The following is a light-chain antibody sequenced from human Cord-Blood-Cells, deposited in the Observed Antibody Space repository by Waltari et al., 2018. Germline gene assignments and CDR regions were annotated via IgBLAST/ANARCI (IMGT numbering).Light chain of an antibody. J-gene: IGLJ2*01. CDR2: NVS. CDR3: SSYAGSNNVV. Sequence: QSALTQPPSASGSPGQSVTISCTGTSSDVGGYNYVSWYQQHPGKAPKPMIYNVSKRPAGCPDRFAGSKSSNTASLTGSGLQAEDEADYYCSSYAGSNNVVFGGGTKLTVL. V-gene: IGLV2-8*01. CDR1: SSDVGGYNY.